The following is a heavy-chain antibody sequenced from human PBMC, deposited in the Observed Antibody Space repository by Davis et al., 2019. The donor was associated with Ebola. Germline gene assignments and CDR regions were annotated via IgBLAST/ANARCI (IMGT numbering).Heavy chain of an antibody. CDR2: VSHDGSQR. CDR3: AKEKVSGSSYYLDY. CDR1: GFNFSNYG. J-gene: IGHJ4*02. D-gene: IGHD6-19*01. V-gene: IGHV3-30*18. Sequence: GESLKISCAASGFNFSNYGMHWARQAPGKGLEWVAVVSHDGSQRYYAESVKGRFTISRDNSNNTLSLQMNSLRDEDTAVYYCAKEKVSGSSYYLDYWGQGTLVTVSS.